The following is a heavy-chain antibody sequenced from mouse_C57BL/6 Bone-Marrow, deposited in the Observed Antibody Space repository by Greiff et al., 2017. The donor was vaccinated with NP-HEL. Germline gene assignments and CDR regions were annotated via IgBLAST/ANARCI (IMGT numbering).Heavy chain of an antibody. J-gene: IGHJ3*01. CDR1: GYAFSSSW. CDR3: APGPYGSSRFAY. Sequence: VQLQQSGPELVKPGASVKISCKASGYAFSSSWMNWVKQRPGKGLEWIGRIYPGDGDTNYNGKFKGKATLTADKSSSTAYMQLSSLTSEDAAVYFGAPGPYGSSRFAYWGQGTLVTVSA. V-gene: IGHV1-82*01. CDR2: IYPGDGDT. D-gene: IGHD1-1*01.